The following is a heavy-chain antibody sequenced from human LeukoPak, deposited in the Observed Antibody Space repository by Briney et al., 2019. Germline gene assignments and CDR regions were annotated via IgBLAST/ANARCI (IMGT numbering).Heavy chain of an antibody. V-gene: IGHV3-30*18. Sequence: GGSLRLSCAASGFTFSNAWMSWVRQAPGKGLEWVAVISYDGSNKYYADSVKGRFTISRDNSKNTLYLQMNSLRAEDTAVYYCAKDRAGTLGYWGQGTLVTVSS. CDR1: GFTFSNAW. D-gene: IGHD6-19*01. J-gene: IGHJ4*02. CDR2: ISYDGSNK. CDR3: AKDRAGTLGY.